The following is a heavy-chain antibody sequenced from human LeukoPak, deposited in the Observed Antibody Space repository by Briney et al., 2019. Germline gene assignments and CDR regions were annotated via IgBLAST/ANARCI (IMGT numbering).Heavy chain of an antibody. J-gene: IGHJ3*02. CDR3: ARDHYYDSSGYYRPFDI. CDR1: GDSISVYY. CDR2: IYYSGST. Sequence: SETLSLTCTVSGDSISVYYWSWIRQPPGKGLEWIGNIYYSGSTNYNPSLKSRVTISIDTSKNQFSLKLSSVTAADTAVYYCARDHYYDSSGYYRPFDIWGQGTMVTVSS. V-gene: IGHV4-59*01. D-gene: IGHD3-22*01.